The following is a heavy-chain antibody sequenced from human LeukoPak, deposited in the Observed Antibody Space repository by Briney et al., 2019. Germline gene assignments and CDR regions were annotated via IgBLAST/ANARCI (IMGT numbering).Heavy chain of an antibody. D-gene: IGHD3-22*01. J-gene: IGHJ3*02. Sequence: PSETLSLTCTVSGGSISSYYWSWIRQPPGKGLEWIGYIYYSGSTNYNPSLKSRVTISVDTSKNQFSLKLSSVTAADTAVYYCARDSPYYYDSSGSGHAFDIWGQGTMVTVSS. CDR3: ARDSPYYYDSSGSGHAFDI. CDR2: IYYSGST. V-gene: IGHV4-59*01. CDR1: GGSISSYY.